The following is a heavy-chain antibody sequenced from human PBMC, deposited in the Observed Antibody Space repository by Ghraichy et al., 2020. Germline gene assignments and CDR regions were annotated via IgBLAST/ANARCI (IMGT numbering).Heavy chain of an antibody. V-gene: IGHV4-59*01. CDR3: ARGPSEGPSSGYYGSYWYFDL. CDR1: GGSISSYY. J-gene: IGHJ2*01. D-gene: IGHD3-22*01. CDR2: IYYSGST. Sequence: PETLSLTCTVSGGSISSYYWSWIRQPPGKGLEWIGYIYYSGSTNYNPSLKSRVTISVDTSKNQFSLKLSSVTAADTAVYYCARGPSEGPSSGYYGSYWYFDLWGRGTLVTVSS.